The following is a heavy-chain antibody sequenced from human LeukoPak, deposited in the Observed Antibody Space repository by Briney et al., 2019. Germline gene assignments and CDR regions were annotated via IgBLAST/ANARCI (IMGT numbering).Heavy chain of an antibody. J-gene: IGHJ5*02. Sequence: GGSLRLSCVGSGLTFRSYWMTWFRQAPGKGPEWVANIKQDGTKKNYMDSVKGRFTISRDNAKNSLYLQMNSLRAEDTAVYYCARDRPPANWFDPWGQGTLVTVSS. CDR2: IKQDGTKK. CDR1: GLTFRSYW. V-gene: IGHV3-7*01. CDR3: ARDRPPANWFDP.